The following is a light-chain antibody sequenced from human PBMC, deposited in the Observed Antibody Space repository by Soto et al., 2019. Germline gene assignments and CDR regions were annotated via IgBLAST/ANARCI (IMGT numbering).Light chain of an antibody. V-gene: IGKV1-5*01. Sequence: DIQMTQSPSTLSASVGDSVTITCRASQNIRNWLAWYQQKPGKAPNPLIYDASSLQGGVPPRFSGSGSGTEFTLTIRSLQPDDIATYYCQQYSSYSAWTFGEGTKVDIK. CDR2: DAS. CDR3: QQYSSYSAWT. J-gene: IGKJ1*01. CDR1: QNIRNW.